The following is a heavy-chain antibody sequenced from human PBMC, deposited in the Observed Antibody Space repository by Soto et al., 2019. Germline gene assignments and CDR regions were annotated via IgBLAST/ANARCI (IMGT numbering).Heavy chain of an antibody. Sequence: QVQLVQSGAEVKKPGASVKVSCKASGYTFTSYYMHWVRQAPGQVLEWMGIINPSGGSTSYAQKCQGRVTMTRDTSTSTVYMELSSLRSEDTAVYYCARDSLGYCSGGSCYSGENWFDPWGQGTLVTVSS. D-gene: IGHD2-15*01. J-gene: IGHJ5*02. CDR1: GYTFTSYY. V-gene: IGHV1-46*01. CDR2: INPSGGST. CDR3: ARDSLGYCSGGSCYSGENWFDP.